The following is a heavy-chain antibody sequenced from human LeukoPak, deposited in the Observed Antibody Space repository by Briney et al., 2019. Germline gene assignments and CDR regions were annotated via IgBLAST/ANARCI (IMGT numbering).Heavy chain of an antibody. V-gene: IGHV4-34*01. J-gene: IGHJ3*02. CDR3: ARQTYYYDSSGYYYADAFDI. CDR1: GGSFSGYY. CDR2: INHSGST. Sequence: SETLSLTCAVYGGSFSGYYWSWIRQPPGKGLEWIGEINHSGSTNYNPSLKSRGTISVDTSKNQFSLKLSSVTAADTAVYYCARQTYYYDSSGYYYADAFDIWGQGTMVTVSS. D-gene: IGHD3-22*01.